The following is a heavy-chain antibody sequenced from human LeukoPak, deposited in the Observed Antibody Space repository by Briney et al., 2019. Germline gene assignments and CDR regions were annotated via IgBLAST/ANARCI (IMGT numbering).Heavy chain of an antibody. V-gene: IGHV1-69*01. D-gene: IGHD2-2*02. CDR1: GGTFSSYA. CDR2: IIPIFGTA. CDR3: ELQSGYCSSTSCDMGFLDY. Sequence: ASVKVSCKASGGTFSSYAISWVRQAPGQGLEWMGGIIPIFGTANYAQKFQGRVTITADESTSTAYMELSRLRSEDTAVYYCELQSGYCSSTSCDMGFLDYWGQGTLVTVSS. J-gene: IGHJ4*02.